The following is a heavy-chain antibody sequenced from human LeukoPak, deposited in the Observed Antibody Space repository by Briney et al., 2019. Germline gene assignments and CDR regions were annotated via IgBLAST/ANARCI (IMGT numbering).Heavy chain of an antibody. CDR2: INSGGDDT. CDR3: ARRIGYSSGHSAVYYFDY. D-gene: IGHD6-19*01. V-gene: IGHV3-74*01. Sequence: GGSLRLSCAASGFAFSTYAMHWVRQAPGKGLVWVSLINSGGDDTRYADSVKGRFTISRDNAKNTLYLQMNSLRAEDTAVYYCARRIGYSSGHSAVYYFDYWGQGTLVTVSS. CDR1: GFAFSTYA. J-gene: IGHJ4*02.